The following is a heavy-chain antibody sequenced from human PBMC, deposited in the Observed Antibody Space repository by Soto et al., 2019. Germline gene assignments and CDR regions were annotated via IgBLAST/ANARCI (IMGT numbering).Heavy chain of an antibody. V-gene: IGHV3-23*01. CDR1: GFTLSTYG. Sequence: EVQLLESGGGLVQPGGSLRLSCEGSGFTLSTYGMTWVRQAPGKGLEWVSAITGTGGNTYYVDSVKGRFTSSRDNSKNMLYLQMNSVRVEDTAVYYCARIRGYWYGLDVWGQGTTVTVSS. CDR2: ITGTGGNT. CDR3: ARIRGYWYGLDV. J-gene: IGHJ6*02.